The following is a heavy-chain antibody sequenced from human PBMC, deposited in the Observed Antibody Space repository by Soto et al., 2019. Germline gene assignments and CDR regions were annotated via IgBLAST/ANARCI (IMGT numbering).Heavy chain of an antibody. CDR2: IGAAGDK. J-gene: IGHJ6*02. CDR1: GFTFNNYD. D-gene: IGHD5-12*01. V-gene: IGHV3-13*01. CDR3: ARDSGYDLTQPGMDV. Sequence: PGGSLRLSCAASGFTFNNYDMHWVRQAKGKGLEWVAVIGAAGDKHYPGSVKGRFTISRENGKNSVYLQMNSLRAGDTAIYYCARDSGYDLTQPGMDVWGQGTTVTVSS.